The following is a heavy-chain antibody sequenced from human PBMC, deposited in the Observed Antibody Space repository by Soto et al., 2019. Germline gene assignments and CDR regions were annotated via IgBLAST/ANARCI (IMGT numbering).Heavy chain of an antibody. CDR3: AISQDRGGRTTFIY. Sequence: PGGSLRLSCAVSGFPFDDNAMHLVRQSPEKGLEWVSGINWKSDIGYADSVKGRFTISRDNAENSLYLQMNSLRAEDTALYYCAISQDRGGRTTFIYWGQGTQVTVSS. D-gene: IGHD3-16*01. V-gene: IGHV3-9*01. CDR2: INWKSDI. CDR1: GFPFDDNA. J-gene: IGHJ4*02.